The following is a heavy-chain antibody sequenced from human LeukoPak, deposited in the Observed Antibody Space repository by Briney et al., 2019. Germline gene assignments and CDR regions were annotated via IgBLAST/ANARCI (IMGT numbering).Heavy chain of an antibody. V-gene: IGHV1-69*05. J-gene: IGHJ1*01. D-gene: IGHD4-17*01. CDR3: ARDPLVYGDAVEYFQH. CDR2: IIPIFGTA. Sequence: GASVKVSCKASGGTFSSYAISWVRQAPGQGLEWMGRIIPIFGTANYAQKFQGRVMITTDVSTSTAYMELSSLRSEDTAVYYCARDPLVYGDAVEYFQHWGQGTLVTVSS. CDR1: GGTFSSYA.